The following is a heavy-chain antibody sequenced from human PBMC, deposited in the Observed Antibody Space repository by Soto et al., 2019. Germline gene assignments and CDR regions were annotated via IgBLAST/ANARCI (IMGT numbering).Heavy chain of an antibody. Sequence: QVQLVQSGAEVKKPGASVKVSCKASGYTFTSYAMHWVRQGPGQRLEWMGWINAGNGNTKYSQKFQGRVTITRDTSASTAYMELSSLRSEDTAVYYCARVTGYYAPDYWGQGTLVTVSS. V-gene: IGHV1-3*01. J-gene: IGHJ4*02. CDR1: GYTFTSYA. CDR2: INAGNGNT. D-gene: IGHD3-9*01. CDR3: ARVTGYYAPDY.